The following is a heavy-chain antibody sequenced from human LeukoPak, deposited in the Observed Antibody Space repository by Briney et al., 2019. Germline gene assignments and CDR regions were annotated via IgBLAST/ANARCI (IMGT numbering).Heavy chain of an antibody. J-gene: IGHJ4*02. CDR2: ISTSGRTI. D-gene: IGHD1-26*01. CDR1: GFTFSSYE. CDR3: AREGGSFFFDY. V-gene: IGHV3-48*03. Sequence: GGSLRLSCAASGFTFSSYEMSWVRQAPGKGLEWISYISTSGRTIYYADSVKGRFTISRDTAKNSLFLQMNSLRVEDTAFYYCAREGGSFFFDYWGQESLVTVSS.